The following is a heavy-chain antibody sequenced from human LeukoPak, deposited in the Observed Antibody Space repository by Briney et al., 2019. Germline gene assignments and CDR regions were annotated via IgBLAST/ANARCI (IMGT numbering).Heavy chain of an antibody. CDR2: IYHSGST. V-gene: IGHV4-30-2*01. J-gene: IGHJ6*02. Sequence: PSETLSLTCAVSGGPISSGGYSWSWIRQPPGKGLEWIGYIYHSGSTYYNPSLKSRVTISVDRSKNQFSLKLSSVTAADTAVYYCARGLYGMDVWGQGTTVTVSS. CDR1: GGPISSGGYS. CDR3: ARGLYGMDV.